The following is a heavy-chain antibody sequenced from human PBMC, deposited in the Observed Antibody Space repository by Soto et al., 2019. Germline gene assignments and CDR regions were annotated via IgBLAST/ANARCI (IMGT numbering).Heavy chain of an antibody. Sequence: GGSLRLSCAASGFTFSSYAMSWVRQAPGKGLEWVSAISGSGGSTYYADSVKGRFTISRDNSKNTLYLQMNSLRAEDTAVYYCVKSTTMVRGSTLKSFYYYGMDVWGQGTTVTVS. CDR1: GFTFSSYA. J-gene: IGHJ6*02. CDR3: VKSTTMVRGSTLKSFYYYGMDV. CDR2: ISGSGGST. V-gene: IGHV3-23*01. D-gene: IGHD3-10*01.